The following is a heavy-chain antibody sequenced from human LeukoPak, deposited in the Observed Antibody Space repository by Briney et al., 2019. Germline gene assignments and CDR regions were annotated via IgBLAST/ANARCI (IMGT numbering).Heavy chain of an antibody. CDR3: ARLADYYDSSGSAS. V-gene: IGHV1-2*02. CDR1: GYTFTGYY. CDR2: INPNSGGT. D-gene: IGHD3-22*01. J-gene: IGHJ5*02. Sequence: ASVKVSCKASGYTFTGYYMHWVRQAPGQGLEWMGWINPNSGGTNYGQKFQGRVTMTRDTSISTAYMELSRLKSDDTAVYYCARLADYYDSSGSASWGQGTLVTVSS.